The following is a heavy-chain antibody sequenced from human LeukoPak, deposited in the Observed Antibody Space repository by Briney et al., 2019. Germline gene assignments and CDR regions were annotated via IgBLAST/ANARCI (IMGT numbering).Heavy chain of an antibody. CDR1: GFDFSIYT. J-gene: IGHJ4*02. D-gene: IGHD1-26*01. CDR2: ISGSGNGGSI. Sequence: GGSLRLPCSASGFDFSIYTMYWVRQAPGKGPEYVSTISGSGNGGSIYYADSVKGRFTISRDDSKSIVYLQMNSLRSEDTAVYYCVKDFGRIRGTPDSWGQGTLVTVSS. CDR3: VKDFGRIRGTPDS. V-gene: IGHV3-64D*06.